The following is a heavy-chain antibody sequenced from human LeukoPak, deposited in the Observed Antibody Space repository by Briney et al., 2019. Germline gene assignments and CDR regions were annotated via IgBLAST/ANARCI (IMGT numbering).Heavy chain of an antibody. J-gene: IGHJ6*02. D-gene: IGHD3-10*01. CDR2: IYYSGST. CDR1: GGSISSGGYY. V-gene: IGHV4-31*03. CDR3: ARKMRGDYYGMDV. Sequence: PSETLSLTCTVSGGSISSGGYYWSWIRQHPGKGLEWIGYIYYSGSTYYNPSLKSRVTISVDTSKSQFSLKLSSVTAADTAVYYCARKMRGDYYGMDVWGQGTTVTVSS.